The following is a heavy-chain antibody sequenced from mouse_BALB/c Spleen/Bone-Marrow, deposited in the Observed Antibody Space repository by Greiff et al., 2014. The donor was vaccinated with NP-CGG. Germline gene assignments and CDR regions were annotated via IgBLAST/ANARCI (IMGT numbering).Heavy chain of an antibody. CDR2: ISDGGSYT. Sequence: EVKVEESGGGLVKPGGSLKLSCAASGFTFSDYYMYWVRQTPKKRLEWVATISDGGSYTYYPDSVKGRFTISRDIAKNNLYLQMSSLKSEDTAMYYCARDRGVQGYAMDYWGQGTSVTVSS. V-gene: IGHV5-4*02. D-gene: IGHD2-14*01. CDR3: ARDRGVQGYAMDY. CDR1: GFTFSDYY. J-gene: IGHJ4*01.